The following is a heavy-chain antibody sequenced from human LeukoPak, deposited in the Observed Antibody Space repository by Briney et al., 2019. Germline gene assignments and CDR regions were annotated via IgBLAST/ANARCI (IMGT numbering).Heavy chain of an antibody. CDR3: ARASTEYAVTDGFDT. J-gene: IGHJ5*02. Sequence: GGSLRLSCAASGFTFSSYAMHWVRQAPGKGLEWVAVISYDGSNKYYADSVKGRFTISRDDAKSSVDLEMTSLRAEDTAVYYCARASTEYAVTDGFDTWGPGTLVTVSS. CDR2: ISYDGSNK. CDR1: GFTFSSYA. V-gene: IGHV3-30*04. D-gene: IGHD4-17*01.